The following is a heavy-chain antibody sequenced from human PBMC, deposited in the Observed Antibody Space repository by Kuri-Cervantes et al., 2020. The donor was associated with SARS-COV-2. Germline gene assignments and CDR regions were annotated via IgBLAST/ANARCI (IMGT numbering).Heavy chain of an antibody. CDR3: ARDRVGVHDY. CDR1: AFTFSSCA. CDR2: ISYDGSNK. Sequence: GESLKISCAASAFTFSSCAMHWVRQAPGKGLEWVAIISYDGSNKYYADSVKGRFTISRDNSKNTLYLQMNSLRAEDTAVYYCARDRVGVHDYWGQGTLVTVSS. J-gene: IGHJ4*02. D-gene: IGHD2-21*01. V-gene: IGHV3-30-3*01.